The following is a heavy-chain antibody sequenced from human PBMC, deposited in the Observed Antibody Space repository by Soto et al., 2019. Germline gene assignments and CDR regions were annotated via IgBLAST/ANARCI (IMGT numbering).Heavy chain of an antibody. Sequence: EVQLLESGGGLVQPGGSLRLSCAASGFTFSSYAVSWVRQAPGKGLESVSAISGSGGSTYYEDSVKGRFTISRDNSKNTLYLQRNSLRAEDTAVYYCAKTSGSGSYYKASLDYWGQGTLVTVSS. J-gene: IGHJ4*02. D-gene: IGHD3-10*01. CDR3: AKTSGSGSYYKASLDY. CDR2: ISGSGGST. V-gene: IGHV3-23*01. CDR1: GFTFSSYA.